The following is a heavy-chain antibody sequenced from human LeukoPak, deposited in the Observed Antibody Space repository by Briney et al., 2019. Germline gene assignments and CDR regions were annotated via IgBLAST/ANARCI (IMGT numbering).Heavy chain of an antibody. J-gene: IGHJ4*02. Sequence: GGSLRLSCAASGFTFSNAWMSWVRQAPGKGLEWVGRIKSKTDGGTTDYAAPAKGRFTISRDDSKNTLYLQMNSLKTEDTAVYYCTTGLTRYSSGWYPSMDFDYWGQGTLVTVSS. V-gene: IGHV3-15*01. CDR1: GFTFSNAW. CDR3: TTGLTRYSSGWYPSMDFDY. CDR2: IKSKTDGGTT. D-gene: IGHD6-19*01.